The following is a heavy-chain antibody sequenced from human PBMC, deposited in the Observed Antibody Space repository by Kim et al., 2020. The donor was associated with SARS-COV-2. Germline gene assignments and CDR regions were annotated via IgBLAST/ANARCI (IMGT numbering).Heavy chain of an antibody. J-gene: IGHJ4*02. CDR3: AKNHLGGVIGY. D-gene: IGHD3-16*02. CDR1: GFTFSSYG. Sequence: GGSLRLSCAASGFTFSSYGMHWVRQAPGKGLEWVAVIWYDGSNKYYADSVKGRFTISRDNSKNTLYLQMNSLRAEDTAVYYCAKNHLGGVIGYWGQGTLVTVSS. V-gene: IGHV3-33*06. CDR2: IWYDGSNK.